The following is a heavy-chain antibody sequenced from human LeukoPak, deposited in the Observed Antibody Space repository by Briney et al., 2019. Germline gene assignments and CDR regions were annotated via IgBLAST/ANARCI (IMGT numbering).Heavy chain of an antibody. Sequence: SGTLSLTCTVSGGSISTYYWSWIRQPPGKGLEWIGYLYYNGRTNYNPSLKSRVTLSLDTSKNQFSLKLSSVTAADTAVYYCARVKTMIIVVSLFDYWGQGTLVTVSS. J-gene: IGHJ4*02. D-gene: IGHD3-22*01. CDR3: ARVKTMIIVVSLFDY. CDR1: GGSISTYY. V-gene: IGHV4-59*01. CDR2: LYYNGRT.